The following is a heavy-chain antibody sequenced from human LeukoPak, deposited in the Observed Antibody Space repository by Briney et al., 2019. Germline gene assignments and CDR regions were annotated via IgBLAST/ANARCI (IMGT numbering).Heavy chain of an antibody. V-gene: IGHV3-23*01. Sequence: GGSLRLSCATSGFTFSNYAMTWVRQAPGKGLEWVSVISGSGASTYYADSVKGRFTISRDNSKNTVYLQMNSLRAEDTAIYYCAKDPKASVGRYYFDSWGQGTLVTVSS. D-gene: IGHD2-15*01. CDR1: GFTFSNYA. CDR2: ISGSGAST. CDR3: AKDPKASVGRYYFDS. J-gene: IGHJ4*02.